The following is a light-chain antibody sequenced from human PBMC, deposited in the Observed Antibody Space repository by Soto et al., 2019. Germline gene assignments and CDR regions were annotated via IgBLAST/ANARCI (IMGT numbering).Light chain of an antibody. V-gene: IGKV3-15*01. CDR1: QSVCSN. CDR2: GVS. CDR3: QQYSAWPLT. J-gene: IGKJ4*01. Sequence: EVVMTQSPATLSVSPGERATLSCRASQSVCSNFLAWSQQKPGQAPRLLIYGVSIRATGIPARFSGSGSGTEFTLTISSLQSEDFAVYYCQQYSAWPLTFGGGTKVDI.